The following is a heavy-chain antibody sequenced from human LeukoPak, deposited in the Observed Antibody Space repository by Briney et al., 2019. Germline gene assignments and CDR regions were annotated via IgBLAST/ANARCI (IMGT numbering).Heavy chain of an antibody. V-gene: IGHV7-4-1*02. D-gene: IGHD4-17*01. J-gene: IGHJ3*01. CDR3: ARDGYGDDAFDF. CDR2: IDTNTGNP. Sequence: ASVKVSCKASGYTFTSYGISWVRQAPGQGPEWMGWIDTNTGNPTYAQGFTGRFVFSLDTSVTTVYLQISSLKAEDTAVYYCARDGYGDDAFDFWGQGTMVTVSS. CDR1: GYTFTSYG.